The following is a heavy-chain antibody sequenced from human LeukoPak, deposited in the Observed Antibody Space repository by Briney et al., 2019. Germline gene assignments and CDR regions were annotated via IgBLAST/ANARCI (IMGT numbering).Heavy chain of an antibody. D-gene: IGHD1-7*01. CDR2: IGTVGDT. Sequence: GGSLRLSCAASGFTFSLHDMHWVRQATGKSLEWVSGIGTVGDTYYADSVKGRFTISRENAKNSLSLQMDSLRAGDTAVYYCTRDLREGTTPDASDIWGQGTMVTVSS. CDR3: TRDLREGTTPDASDI. V-gene: IGHV3-13*01. CDR1: GFTFSLHD. J-gene: IGHJ3*02.